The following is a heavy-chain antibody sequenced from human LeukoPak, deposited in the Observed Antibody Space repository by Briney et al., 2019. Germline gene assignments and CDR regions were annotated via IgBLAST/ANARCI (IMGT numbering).Heavy chain of an antibody. Sequence: PGGSLRLSCAASGFTFSSYGMHWVRQAPGKGLEWVAFIRYDGSNKYYADSVKGRFTISRDNSKNTLYLQMNSLRAEDTAVYYCARDSFQGVVPADNFDYWGQGTLVTVSS. CDR3: ARDSFQGVVPADNFDY. CDR1: GFTFSSYG. D-gene: IGHD2-2*01. V-gene: IGHV3-30*02. CDR2: IRYDGSNK. J-gene: IGHJ4*02.